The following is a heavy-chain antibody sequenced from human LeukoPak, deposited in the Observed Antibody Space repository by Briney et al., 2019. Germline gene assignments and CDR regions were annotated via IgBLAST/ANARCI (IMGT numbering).Heavy chain of an antibody. CDR2: INPNSGGT. V-gene: IGHV1-2*02. D-gene: IGHD6-13*01. J-gene: IGHJ6*03. CDR1: GYTLTGYY. Sequence: GASVKVSCKASGYTLTGYYMHWVRQAPGQGLEWMGWINPNSGGTNYAQKFQGRVTMTGDTSISTAYMELSRLRSDDTAVYYCARAGYSSSSHYYYMDVWGKGTTVTVSS. CDR3: ARAGYSSSSHYYYMDV.